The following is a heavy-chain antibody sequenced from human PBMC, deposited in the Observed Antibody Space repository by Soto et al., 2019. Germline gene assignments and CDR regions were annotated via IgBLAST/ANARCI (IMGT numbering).Heavy chain of an antibody. CDR3: ARHPRTGYSYYMDV. Sequence: SETLSLTCTVSGGSISTYYWSWIRQPPGKGLEWIGNIYYSGSTNYNPSLESRVTISVDTSKKQFSLKLSSVTAADTAVYYCARHPRTGYSYYMDVWGKGTTVTSP. CDR1: GGSISTYY. V-gene: IGHV4-59*08. CDR2: IYYSGST. J-gene: IGHJ6*03.